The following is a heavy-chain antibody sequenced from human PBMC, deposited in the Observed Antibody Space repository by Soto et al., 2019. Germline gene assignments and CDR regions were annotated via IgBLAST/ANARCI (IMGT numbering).Heavy chain of an antibody. CDR1: GFTFSSYG. D-gene: IGHD1-7*01. J-gene: IGHJ6*02. CDR3: AKDLLSRNWNYDMKSYYYGMDV. Sequence: GSLRLSCAASGFTFSSYGMHWVRQAPGKGLEWVAVISYDGSNKYYADSVKGRFTISRDNSKNTLYLQMNSLRAEDTAVYYCAKDLLSRNWNYDMKSYYYGMDVWGQGTTVTVSS. V-gene: IGHV3-30*18. CDR2: ISYDGSNK.